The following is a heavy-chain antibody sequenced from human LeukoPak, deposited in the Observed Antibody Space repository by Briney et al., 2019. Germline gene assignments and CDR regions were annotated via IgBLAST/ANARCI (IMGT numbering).Heavy chain of an antibody. Sequence: GSSVKVSCKASGGTFSSYAISWVRQAPGQGLEWMGRIIPILGIANYAQKFQGRVTITADKSTSTAYMELSSLRSEDTAVYYCARGRAAARQNWDYWGQGTLVTVSS. CDR2: IIPILGIA. CDR3: ARGRAAARQNWDY. V-gene: IGHV1-69*04. D-gene: IGHD6-13*01. CDR1: GGTFSSYA. J-gene: IGHJ4*02.